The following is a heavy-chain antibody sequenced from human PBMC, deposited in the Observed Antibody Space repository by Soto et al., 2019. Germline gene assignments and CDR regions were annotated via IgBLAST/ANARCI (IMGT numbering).Heavy chain of an antibody. CDR2: ISGSGGST. J-gene: IGHJ4*02. CDR3: AKIRSWVRGVYYFDY. V-gene: IGHV3-23*01. Sequence: EVQLLESGGGLVQPGGSLRLSCAASGFTFSSYAMSWVRQAPGKGLEWVSAISGSGGSTYYADSVTGRFTISRDNSKNRLYLQMNSLRAEDTAVYYCAKIRSWVRGVYYFDYWGQGTLVTVSS. CDR1: GFTFSSYA. D-gene: IGHD3-10*01.